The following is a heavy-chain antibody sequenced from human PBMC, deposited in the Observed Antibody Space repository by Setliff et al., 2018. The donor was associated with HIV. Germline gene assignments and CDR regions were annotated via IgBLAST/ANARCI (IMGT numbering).Heavy chain of an antibody. Sequence: SETLSLTCTVSGGSISSSNYYWGWIRQPPGKGLEYIGSIYHSGSTYYNPSLKSRVTVSVDTSKTQYSLKMISVTAADTAMYYCAISIVGVTSEMYWAQGTLVTVSS. J-gene: IGHJ4*02. CDR1: GGSISSSNYY. D-gene: IGHD2-21*02. CDR3: AISIVGVTSEMY. CDR2: IYHSGST. V-gene: IGHV4-39*07.